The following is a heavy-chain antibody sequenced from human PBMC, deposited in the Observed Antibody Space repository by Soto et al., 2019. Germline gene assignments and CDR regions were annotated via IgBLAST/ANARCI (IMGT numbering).Heavy chain of an antibody. J-gene: IGHJ4*02. Sequence: GGSLRLSCAASGFTFSSYAMSWVRQAPGKGLEWVSAISGSGGSTYYADSVKGRFTISRDNSKNTMYLQMNSLRAEDTAVYYCAKKDTYYYDSSGFQPFGYWGQGTLVTVSS. CDR2: ISGSGGST. CDR3: AKKDTYYYDSSGFQPFGY. D-gene: IGHD3-22*01. V-gene: IGHV3-23*01. CDR1: GFTFSSYA.